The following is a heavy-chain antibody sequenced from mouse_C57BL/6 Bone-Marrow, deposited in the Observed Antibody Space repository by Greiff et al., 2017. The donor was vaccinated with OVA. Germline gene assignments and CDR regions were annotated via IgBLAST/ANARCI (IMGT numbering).Heavy chain of an antibody. CDR2: IYPRDGST. CDR3: ARDYGSTLYYFDY. D-gene: IGHD1-1*01. V-gene: IGHV1-85*01. CDR1: GYTFTSYD. J-gene: IGHJ2*01. Sequence: QVQLQHSGPELVKPGASVKLSCKASGYTFTSYDINWVKQRPGQGLEWIGWIYPRDGSTKYNEKFKGKATLTVDTSSSTAYMELHSLTSEDSAVYFCARDYGSTLYYFDYWGQGTTLTVSS.